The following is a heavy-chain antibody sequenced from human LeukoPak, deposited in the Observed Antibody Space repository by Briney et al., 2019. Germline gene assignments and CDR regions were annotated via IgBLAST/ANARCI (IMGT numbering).Heavy chain of an antibody. CDR2: IYSDGDT. CDR3: ARDRELHLNWFDP. Sequence: GGSLRLSCAASGFTVSSNYMSWVRQAPGKGLEWLSIIYSDGDTYYADSVKGRFTISRDNSKNTLYLQMNSLRAKDTAVYYCARDRELHLNWFDPWGQGTLVTVSS. D-gene: IGHD1-7*01. V-gene: IGHV3-66*01. CDR1: GFTVSSNY. J-gene: IGHJ5*02.